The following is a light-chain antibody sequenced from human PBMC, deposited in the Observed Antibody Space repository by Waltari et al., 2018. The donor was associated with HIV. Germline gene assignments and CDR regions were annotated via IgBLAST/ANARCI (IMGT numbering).Light chain of an antibody. CDR1: SSNIGATYG. CDR3: QSYDSSLRVRV. Sequence: QSILTPPPSVSGAPGQRVTIPCTGSSSNIGATYGVHWYQQFPGTAPKLLIYGNINRPSGVPDRFSGSKSGTSASLAITGLQAEDEADYYCQSYDSSLRVRVFGGGTKLTVL. CDR2: GNI. J-gene: IGLJ3*02. V-gene: IGLV1-40*01.